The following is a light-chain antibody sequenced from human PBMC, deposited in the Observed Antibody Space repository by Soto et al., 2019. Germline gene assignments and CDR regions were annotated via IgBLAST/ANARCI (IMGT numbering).Light chain of an antibody. Sequence: DIQMTQSPSSLSASVGDRVTITCRASQSISTYLNWYQHKPGKAPKFLIYGASNLQSGVPSRFSGSESGTDFTLTITSLQPEDFATYYCQQSHSSPWTFGQGTILEIK. J-gene: IGKJ2*02. CDR1: QSISTY. V-gene: IGKV1-39*01. CDR3: QQSHSSPWT. CDR2: GAS.